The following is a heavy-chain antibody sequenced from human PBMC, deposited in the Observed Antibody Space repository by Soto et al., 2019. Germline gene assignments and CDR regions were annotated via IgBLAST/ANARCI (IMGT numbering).Heavy chain of an antibody. D-gene: IGHD6-6*01. CDR1: GFTFSDYY. V-gene: IGHV3-11*01. CDR3: AREEEQLASFSYYYYYYMDV. CDR2: ISSSGSTI. Sequence: GGSLRLSCAASGFTFSDYYMSWIRQAPGKGLEWVSYISSSGSTIYYADSVKGRFTISRDNAKNSLYLQMNSLRAEDTAVYYCAREEEQLASFSYYYYYYMDVWGKGTTVTVSS. J-gene: IGHJ6*03.